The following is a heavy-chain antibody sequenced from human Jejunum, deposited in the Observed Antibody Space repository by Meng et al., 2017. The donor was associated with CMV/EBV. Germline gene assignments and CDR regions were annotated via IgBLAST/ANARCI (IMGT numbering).Heavy chain of an antibody. CDR1: GGAFSGYY. D-gene: IGHD2-2*01. V-gene: IGHV4-34*01. Sequence: GGAFSGYYWSWNRQSPGQGLEWIGQINHSGSASYNPSLRRRVTISEDTSKNQFSLRLTSVTAADTAIYYCARKYCGSSNCYPFDYWGQGELVTVSS. CDR2: INHSGSA. J-gene: IGHJ4*02. CDR3: ARKYCGSSNCYPFDY.